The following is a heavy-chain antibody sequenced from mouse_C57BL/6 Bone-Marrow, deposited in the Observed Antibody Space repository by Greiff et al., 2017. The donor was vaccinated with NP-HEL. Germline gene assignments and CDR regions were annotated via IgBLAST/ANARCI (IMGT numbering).Heavy chain of an antibody. V-gene: IGHV1-42*01. CDR1: GYSFTGYY. CDR3: NTTVIATDNWAMDD. CDR2: INPSTGGT. D-gene: IGHD1-1*01. J-gene: IGHJ4*01. Sequence: VQLKQSGPELVKPGASVKISCKASGYSFTGYYMNWVKQSPEKSLEWIGEINPSTGGTTYTQKFKAKATLTVDKSSSTAYMQLKSLTSEDSAVYYCNTTVIATDNWAMDDWGQGTTVTVSS.